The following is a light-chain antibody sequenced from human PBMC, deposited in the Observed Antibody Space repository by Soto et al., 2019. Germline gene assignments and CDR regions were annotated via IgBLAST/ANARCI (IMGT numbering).Light chain of an antibody. CDR1: QSILDRSKNKYY. CDR3: QQYFTSPWT. CDR2: WSS. V-gene: IGKV4-1*01. Sequence: DIVMTQSPDSLAVSLGERATFNCKSSQSILDRSKNKYYLAWYQQKSGQPPKLLIYWSSLRESGVPDRFTGSRSGTDFTRTLSSLQAEDVAVYYCQQYFTSPWTFGQGTKVEI. J-gene: IGKJ1*01.